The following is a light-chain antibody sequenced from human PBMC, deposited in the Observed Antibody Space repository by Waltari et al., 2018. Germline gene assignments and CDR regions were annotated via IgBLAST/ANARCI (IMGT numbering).Light chain of an antibody. Sequence: QSALTQPASVSGSPGQSITISCTGTSDDVGSYNLVSWYQQHLGKAPKFIIYEGSKRPSGVSSHCSGYQAGNTASLTISGLQAEDEADYHCCSYARGRTSMIFGGGTKLTVL. CDR3: CSYARGRTSMI. J-gene: IGLJ2*01. V-gene: IGLV2-23*01. CDR1: SDDVGSYNL. CDR2: EGS.